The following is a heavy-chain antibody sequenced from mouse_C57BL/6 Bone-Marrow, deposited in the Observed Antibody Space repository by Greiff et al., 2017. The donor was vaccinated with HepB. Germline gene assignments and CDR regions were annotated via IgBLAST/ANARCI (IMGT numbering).Heavy chain of an antibody. CDR1: GFTFSSYA. V-gene: IGHV5-4*01. D-gene: IGHD2-5*01. J-gene: IGHJ2*01. CDR2: ISDGGSYT. Sequence: EVHLVESGGGLVKPGGSLKLSCAASGFTFSSYAMSWVRQTPEKRLEWVATISDGGSYTYYPDNVKGRFTISRDNAKNNLYLQMSHLKSEDTAMYYWARRKAYYSNYGYFDYWGQGTTLTVSS. CDR3: ARRKAYYSNYGYFDY.